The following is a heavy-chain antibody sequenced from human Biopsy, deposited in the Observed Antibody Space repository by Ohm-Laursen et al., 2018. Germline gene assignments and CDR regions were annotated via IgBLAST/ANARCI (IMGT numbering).Heavy chain of an antibody. J-gene: IGHJ6*02. Sequence: SLRLSCSASGFTFSIYAIHWVRQAPGQGLEHVAAINSNGGTTYYVNSVKGRFTISRDNSKSTVSLQMGSLRSEDMAVYYCARGNSENNYYFAMDVWGQGTTVTVSS. D-gene: IGHD1-26*01. CDR3: ARGNSENNYYFAMDV. CDR2: INSNGGTT. CDR1: GFTFSIYA. V-gene: IGHV3-64*01.